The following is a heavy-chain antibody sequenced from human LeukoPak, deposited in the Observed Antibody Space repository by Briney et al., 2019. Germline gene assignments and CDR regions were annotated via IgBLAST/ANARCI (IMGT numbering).Heavy chain of an antibody. D-gene: IGHD6-13*01. CDR1: GYTFSSYW. CDR3: ARDGTAAGLYFDL. J-gene: IGHJ4*01. CDR2: IRQDGGEK. V-gene: IGHV3-7*01. Sequence: GGSLRLSCAVSGYTFSSYWMNWVRQPPGKGLEWVASIRQDGGEKSYVDSVKGRFTISRDNTKNSLYLQMSSLRAEDTAVYYCARDGTAAGLYFDLWGQGTLVTVSS.